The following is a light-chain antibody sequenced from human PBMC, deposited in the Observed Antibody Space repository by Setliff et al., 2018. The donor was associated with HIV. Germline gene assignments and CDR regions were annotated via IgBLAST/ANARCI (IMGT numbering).Light chain of an antibody. CDR3: ASWDDTLNSFV. Sequence: QSVLTQAPSASGTPGQRVAISCSGASFNIGSNFVSWYQQLPGMAPKLLIHRDDQRLSGVPDRFSGSKSGSSASLFISGLRSEDDADYFCASWDDTLNSFVFGSGTKATVL. CDR2: RDD. V-gene: IGLV1-47*01. CDR1: SFNIGSNF. J-gene: IGLJ1*01.